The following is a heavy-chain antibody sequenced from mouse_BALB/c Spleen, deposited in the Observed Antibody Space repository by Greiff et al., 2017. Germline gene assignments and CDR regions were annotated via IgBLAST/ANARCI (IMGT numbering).Heavy chain of an antibody. J-gene: IGHJ2*01. Sequence: EVKLVESGGGLVKPGGSLKLSCAASGFTFSDYYMYWVRQTPEKRLEWVATISDGGSYTYYPDSVKGRFTISRDNAKNNLYLQMSSLKSEDTAMYYCARGGLTGCDYWGQGTTLTVSS. CDR1: GFTFSDYY. CDR3: ARGGLTGCDY. D-gene: IGHD4-1*01. V-gene: IGHV5-4*02. CDR2: ISDGGSYT.